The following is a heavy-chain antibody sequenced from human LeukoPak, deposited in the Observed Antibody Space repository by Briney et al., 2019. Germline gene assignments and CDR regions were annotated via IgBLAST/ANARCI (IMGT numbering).Heavy chain of an antibody. J-gene: IGHJ2*01. V-gene: IGHV4-59*01. Sequence: PSETLSLTCTVSGVSIRSYYWSWIRQPPGEGLEWIGHIYYSESTSYNPSLKSRVTISVDTSKNQFSLKLSSVTAADTAVYYCARSGYYSYRYWYFDLWGRGTLVTVSS. D-gene: IGHD3-22*01. CDR1: GVSIRSYY. CDR3: ARSGYYSYRYWYFDL. CDR2: IYYSEST.